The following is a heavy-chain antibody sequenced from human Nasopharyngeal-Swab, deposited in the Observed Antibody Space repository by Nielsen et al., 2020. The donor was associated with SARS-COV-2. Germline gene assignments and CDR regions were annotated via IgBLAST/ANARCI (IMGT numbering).Heavy chain of an antibody. J-gene: IGHJ6*02. CDR2: IKSKTDGGTT. Sequence: WIRQPPGKGLEWVGRIKSKTDGGTTDYAAPVKGRFTISRDGSKNTLYLQMNSLKTEDTAVYYCTTNLGGHITIFGVVIIRGYYYYGMDVWGQGTTVTVSS. V-gene: IGHV3-15*01. CDR3: TTNLGGHITIFGVVIIRGYYYYGMDV. D-gene: IGHD3-3*01.